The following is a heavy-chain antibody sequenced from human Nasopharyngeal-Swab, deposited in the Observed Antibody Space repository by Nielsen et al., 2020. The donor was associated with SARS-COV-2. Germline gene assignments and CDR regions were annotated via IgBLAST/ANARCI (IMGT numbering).Heavy chain of an antibody. Sequence: GESLKISCAASGFTFSSYGMHWVRQAPGKGLEWVAVIWYDGSNKYYADSVKGRFTISRDNSKNTLYLQMNSLRAEDTAVYYCARDSGGSGWSGAYWGQGTLVTVSS. CDR2: IWYDGSNK. CDR3: ARDSGGSGWSGAY. J-gene: IGHJ4*02. V-gene: IGHV3-33*01. D-gene: IGHD6-19*01. CDR1: GFTFSSYG.